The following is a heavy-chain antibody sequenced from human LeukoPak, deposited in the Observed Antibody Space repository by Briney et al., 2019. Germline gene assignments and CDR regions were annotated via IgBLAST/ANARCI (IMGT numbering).Heavy chain of an antibody. D-gene: IGHD6-25*01. J-gene: IGHJ4*02. CDR1: GYSFTNYW. V-gene: IGHV5-51*01. CDR3: ARSPRGSGWYIDY. CDR2: IYPGDSDT. Sequence: AGESLKISCKGSGYSFTNYWIGWVRQIPGTGLEWMGIIYPGDSDTIYNPSFQGQVTISADKSITTAYVQWSSLKASDTAIYYCARSPRGSGWYIDYWGQGTLVTVSS.